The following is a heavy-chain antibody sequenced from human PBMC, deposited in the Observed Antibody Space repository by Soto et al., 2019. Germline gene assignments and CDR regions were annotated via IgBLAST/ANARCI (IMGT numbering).Heavy chain of an antibody. Sequence: PWETLSPTRTFTGGPLSNLYWGWVRPPPGKGLEWIGEINHSGSTNYNPSLKSRVTISVDTSKNQFSLKLSSVTAADTAVYYCARGWNYDLFQSPNWFDPWGQGTLVTVSS. CDR3: ARGWNYDLFQSPNWFDP. V-gene: IGHV4-34*01. D-gene: IGHD1-7*01. CDR2: INHSGST. CDR1: GGPLSNLY. J-gene: IGHJ5*02.